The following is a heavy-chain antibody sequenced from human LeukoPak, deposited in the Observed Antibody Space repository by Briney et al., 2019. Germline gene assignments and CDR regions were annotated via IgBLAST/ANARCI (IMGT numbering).Heavy chain of an antibody. D-gene: IGHD2-15*01. CDR3: AQKAPYSPGYSQD. J-gene: IGHJ1*01. Sequence: PSETLSLTCTVSGGSITSYYWTWIRQPPGKGLKWIGYIYHSGTTNYNPSLKSRVTISVDTSKNQFSLKLTSVTAADTAVYYCAQKAPYSPGYSQDWGQGTLATVSS. V-gene: IGHV4-59*01. CDR2: IYHSGTT. CDR1: GGSITSYY.